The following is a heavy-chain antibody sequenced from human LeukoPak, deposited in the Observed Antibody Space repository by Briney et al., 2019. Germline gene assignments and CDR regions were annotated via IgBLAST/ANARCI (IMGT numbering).Heavy chain of an antibody. Sequence: PGGSLRLSCAASGFTFSSYWMSWVRQAPGKGLEWVANIKQDGSEKYYVDSVKGRFTISRDNAKNSLYLQMNSLRAEDTAVYYCARAFYDFWSGPTAPTKIDYWGQGTLVTVSS. CDR3: ARAFYDFWSGPTAPTKIDY. J-gene: IGHJ4*02. D-gene: IGHD3-3*01. CDR2: IKQDGSEK. CDR1: GFTFSSYW. V-gene: IGHV3-7*03.